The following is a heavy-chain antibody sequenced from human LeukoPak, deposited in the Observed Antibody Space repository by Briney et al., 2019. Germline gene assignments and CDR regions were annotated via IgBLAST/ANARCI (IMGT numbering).Heavy chain of an antibody. J-gene: IGHJ4*02. CDR3: ARFKDDILTGYRFDY. V-gene: IGHV4-59*01. Sequence: SETLSLTCTVSDGSITNYDWSWVQQPPGKGLEFIGHVHYSGTTNYNPSLRSRVTISIDTSKNQFSLKLSSVTAADTAVYYCARFKDDILTGYRFDYWGQGTLVTVSS. D-gene: IGHD3-9*01. CDR1: DGSITNYD. CDR2: VHYSGTT.